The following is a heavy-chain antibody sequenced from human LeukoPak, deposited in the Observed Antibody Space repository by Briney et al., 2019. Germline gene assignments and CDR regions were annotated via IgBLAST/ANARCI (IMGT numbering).Heavy chain of an antibody. Sequence: PSETLSLTCTVSGFTISSYYWNWIRQPPGKGLEWIAYINYSGSTNDKPSLKRRVTIAVDTSKKQSSLKLISVTGADSAVYYCARHGQGGTMASCLDPWGQGTLVTVSS. D-gene: IGHD4/OR15-4a*01. V-gene: IGHV4-59*08. J-gene: IGHJ5*02. CDR1: GFTISSYY. CDR2: INYSGST. CDR3: ARHGQGGTMASCLDP.